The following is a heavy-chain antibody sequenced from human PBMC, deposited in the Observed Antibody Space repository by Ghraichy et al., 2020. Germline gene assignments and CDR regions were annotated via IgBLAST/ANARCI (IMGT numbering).Heavy chain of an antibody. D-gene: IGHD6-19*01. CDR3: AKVGRSSGWYTVYYGMDV. Sequence: GGSLRLSCAASGFTFYDYIITWVRQAPGKGLEWVSAISGTGGTTYYADPVKGRFTISRDNSKNTVYLQMNSLKAEDTAVYYCAKVGRSSGWYTVYYGMDVWGQGTTVTVSS. CDR1: GFTFYDYI. J-gene: IGHJ6*02. V-gene: IGHV3-23*01. CDR2: ISGTGGTT.